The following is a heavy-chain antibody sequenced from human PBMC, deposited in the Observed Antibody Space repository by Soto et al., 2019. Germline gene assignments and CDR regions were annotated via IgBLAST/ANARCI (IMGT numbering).Heavy chain of an antibody. CDR3: ASPSYYYDSSGYYSEYFQH. V-gene: IGHV3-48*03. CDR1: GFTFSSYE. J-gene: IGHJ1*01. CDR2: ISSSGSTI. Sequence: GGSLRLSCAASGFTFSSYEMNWVRQAPGKGLEWDSYISSSGSTIYYADSVKGRFTISRDNAKNSLYLQMNSLRAEDTAVYYCASPSYYYDSSGYYSEYFQHWGQGTLVTVSS. D-gene: IGHD3-22*01.